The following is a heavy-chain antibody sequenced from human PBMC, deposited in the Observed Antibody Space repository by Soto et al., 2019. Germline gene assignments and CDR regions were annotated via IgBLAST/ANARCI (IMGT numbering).Heavy chain of an antibody. CDR3: ARGKTVAPAVWFDP. D-gene: IGHD4-17*01. CDR1: GGSISSYY. V-gene: IGHV4-59*01. Sequence: NPSETLSLTCTVSGGSISSYYWSWIRQPPGKGLEWIGYIYYSGSTNYNPSLKSRVTISVDTSKNQFSLKLSSVTAADTAVYYCARGKTVAPAVWFDPWGQGTLVTVSS. J-gene: IGHJ5*02. CDR2: IYYSGST.